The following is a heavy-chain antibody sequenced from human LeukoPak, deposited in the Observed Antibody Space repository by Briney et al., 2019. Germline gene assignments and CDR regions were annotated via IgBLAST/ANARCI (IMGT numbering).Heavy chain of an antibody. J-gene: IGHJ4*02. V-gene: IGHV3-30*02. CDR3: AKDRSNSGSYKDY. CDR1: GFTFSSYG. D-gene: IGHD3-10*01. CDR2: IWYDGSNK. Sequence: GGSLRFSCAASGFTFSSYGMHWVRQAPGKGLEGVAVIWYDGSNKYYADSVKGRFTISRDNSKNTLYLQMNSLRPEDTAVYYCAKDRSNSGSYKDYWGQGTLVTVSS.